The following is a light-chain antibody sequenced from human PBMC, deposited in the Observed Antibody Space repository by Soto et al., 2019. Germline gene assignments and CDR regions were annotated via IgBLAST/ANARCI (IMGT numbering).Light chain of an antibody. Sequence: QSALTQPRSVSGSPGQSVTISCTGTSSDFGGHNYVSWYQHHPGKAPKLMIYDVSERPSGVPDRFSGSKSGNTASLTISGLQAEDEADYYCCSYAGTFYVFGTGTKLTVL. V-gene: IGLV2-11*01. CDR1: SSDFGGHNY. CDR3: CSYAGTFYV. CDR2: DVS. J-gene: IGLJ1*01.